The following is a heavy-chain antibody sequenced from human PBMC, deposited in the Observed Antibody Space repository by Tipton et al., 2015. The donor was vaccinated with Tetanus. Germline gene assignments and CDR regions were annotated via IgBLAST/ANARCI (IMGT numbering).Heavy chain of an antibody. V-gene: IGHV3-21*06. D-gene: IGHD3-22*01. CDR3: AREGDSSGYYRSPTDAFDV. Sequence: SLRLSCAGSGFTFSDYSMTWVRQAPGKGLEWISSISSRSSYIYYADSVKGRFTISRDNAKNSLYLQLNSLRDEDTAVYYCAREGDSSGYYRSPTDAFDVWGQGTMVTVSS. CDR2: ISSRSSYI. J-gene: IGHJ3*01. CDR1: GFTFSDYS.